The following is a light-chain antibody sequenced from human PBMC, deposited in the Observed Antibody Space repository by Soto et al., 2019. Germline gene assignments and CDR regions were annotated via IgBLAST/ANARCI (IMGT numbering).Light chain of an antibody. J-gene: IGLJ2*01. CDR3: SSYTSSSTV. CDR1: SSDVGGYNY. V-gene: IGLV2-14*01. Sequence: QSVLTQPASVSGSPGQSITISCTGTSSDVGGYNYVSWYQQHPGKAPKLMIYEVSNRPSGDSNRFSGFKSGNTASLTISGLQAEDEADYYCSSYTSSSTVFGGGTKVTVL. CDR2: EVS.